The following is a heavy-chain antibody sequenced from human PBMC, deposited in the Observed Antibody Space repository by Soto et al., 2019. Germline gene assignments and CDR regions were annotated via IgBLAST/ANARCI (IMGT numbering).Heavy chain of an antibody. V-gene: IGHV3-30*04. J-gene: IGHJ4*02. CDR3: ARDTKAAPGTFDY. CDR1: GFTFSSYA. CDR2: ISNDGSNT. Sequence: PGGALRLCSAASGFTFSSYAMHWVRQAPGKGLEWVAVISNDGSNTNYPDSGKGRFTISRENSKNTLYLQMTSLSAEDTAVYHCARDTKAAPGTFDYWGLGTLVTVSS. D-gene: IGHD6-13*01.